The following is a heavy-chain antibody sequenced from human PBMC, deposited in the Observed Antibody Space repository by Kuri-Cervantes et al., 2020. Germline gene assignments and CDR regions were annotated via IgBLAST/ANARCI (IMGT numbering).Heavy chain of an antibody. CDR2: ISSSSSYI. D-gene: IGHD3-22*01. Sequence: GGSLRLSCAASGFTFSSYSMNWVRQAPGKGLEWVSSISSSSSYIYYADSVKGRFTISRDNAKNSLYLQMNSLRAEDTAVYYCARDNQYYDSSGYKRAGDAFDIWGQGTMVTVSS. V-gene: IGHV3-21*01. CDR1: GFTFSSYS. CDR3: ARDNQYYDSSGYKRAGDAFDI. J-gene: IGHJ3*02.